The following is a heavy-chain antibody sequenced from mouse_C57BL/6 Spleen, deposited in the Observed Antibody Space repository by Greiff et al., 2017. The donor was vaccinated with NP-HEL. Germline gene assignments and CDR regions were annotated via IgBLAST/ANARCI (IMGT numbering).Heavy chain of an antibody. D-gene: IGHD2-2*01. Sequence: QVHVKQSGAELVRPGTSVKMSCKASGYTFTNYWIGWAKQRPGHGLEWIGDIYPGGGYTNYNEKFKGKATLTADKSSSTAYMQFSSLTSEDSAIYYCARWGVTTPFDYWGQGTTLTVSS. CDR1: GYTFTNYW. V-gene: IGHV1-63*01. CDR3: ARWGVTTPFDY. J-gene: IGHJ2*01. CDR2: IYPGGGYT.